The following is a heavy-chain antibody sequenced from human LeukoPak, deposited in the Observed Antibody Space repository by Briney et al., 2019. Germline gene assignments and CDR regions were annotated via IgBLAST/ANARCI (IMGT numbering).Heavy chain of an antibody. CDR3: AKSLHTWNSLFDY. CDR1: GFTFNTYA. D-gene: IGHD1/OR15-1a*01. CDR2: ISGRGDSA. V-gene: IGHV3-23*01. Sequence: PGGSLRLSCAASGFTFNTYAMTWVRQAPGKGLEWVSVISGRGDSAYYADSVKGRFTISRDNSKNTLYLQMSILRVEDTAVYYCAKSLHTWNSLFDYCGQGTLPTVSS. J-gene: IGHJ4*02.